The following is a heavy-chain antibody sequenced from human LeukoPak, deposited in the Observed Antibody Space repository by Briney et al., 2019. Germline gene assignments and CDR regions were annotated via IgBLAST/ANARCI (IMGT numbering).Heavy chain of an antibody. CDR2: MNPNSGNT. D-gene: IGHD2-21*02. Sequence: GASVKVSCKASGYTFTSYDINWVRQATGQGLEWMGWMNPNSGNTGYAQKFQGRVTMTRNTSISTAYMELSSLRSEDTAVYYCARALTYCGGDCPMGYVAFDIWGQGTMVTVSS. J-gene: IGHJ3*02. V-gene: IGHV1-8*01. CDR3: ARALTYCGGDCPMGYVAFDI. CDR1: GYTFTSYD.